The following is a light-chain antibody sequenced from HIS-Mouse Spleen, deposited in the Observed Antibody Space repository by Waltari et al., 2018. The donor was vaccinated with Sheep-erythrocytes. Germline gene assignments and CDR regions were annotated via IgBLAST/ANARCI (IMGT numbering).Light chain of an antibody. V-gene: IGLV3-1*01. J-gene: IGLJ2*01. CDR1: KLGDKY. Sequence: SYELTQPPSVSVSPGQTARITCSGDKLGDKYACWYHQKPGQSPVLVIYQDSKRPSGIPERFSGSNSGNTATLTICGTQAMDEADYYCQAWDSSTVVFGGGTKLTVL. CDR2: QDS. CDR3: QAWDSSTVV.